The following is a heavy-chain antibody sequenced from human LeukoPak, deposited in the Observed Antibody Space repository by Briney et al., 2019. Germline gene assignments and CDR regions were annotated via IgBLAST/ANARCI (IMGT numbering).Heavy chain of an antibody. D-gene: IGHD3-3*01. CDR3: ARDYAATIFGVVTTPETNWFDP. Sequence: SETLSLTCTVSGGSTSSYYWSWIRQPAGKGLEWIGRIYTSGSTNYNPSLKSRVTMSVDTSKNQFSLKLSSVTAADTAVYYCARDYAATIFGVVTTPETNWFDPWGQGTLVTVSS. J-gene: IGHJ5*02. V-gene: IGHV4-4*07. CDR1: GGSTSSYY. CDR2: IYTSGST.